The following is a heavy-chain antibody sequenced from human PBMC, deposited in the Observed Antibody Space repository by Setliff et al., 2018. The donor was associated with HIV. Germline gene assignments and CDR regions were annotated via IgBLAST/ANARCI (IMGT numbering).Heavy chain of an antibody. J-gene: IGHJ3*01. CDR1: GFNFRTYW. CDR3: VREGEYFDTIGHYLVRRFFDL. D-gene: IGHD3-9*01. CDR2: MKDDGTEI. Sequence: PGGSLSLTCAASGFNFRTYWMSWVRQTPGKGLEWVANMKDDGTEIYYVDAGKGRFTISRDNAKKSVFLHMNGVRGEDTAVYYCVREGEYFDTIGHYLVRRFFDLWGQGTMVTVSS. V-gene: IGHV3-7*01.